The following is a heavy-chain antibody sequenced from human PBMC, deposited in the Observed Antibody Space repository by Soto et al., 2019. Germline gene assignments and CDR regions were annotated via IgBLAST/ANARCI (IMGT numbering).Heavy chain of an antibody. V-gene: IGHV1-69*01. J-gene: IGHJ4*02. Sequence: QVQLVQSGAEVQKPGSSVKVSCRAARGSFSASGFSWVRQAPGQGLEWVGGFIPIFGTANYAPKFQDRVTXXXXXXXXXXXXXXXXXKSEDTAMYYCARSGYSYGPNIDWGQGTLVTVSS. D-gene: IGHD5-18*01. CDR2: FIPIFGTA. CDR1: RGSFSASG. CDR3: ARSGYSYGPNID.